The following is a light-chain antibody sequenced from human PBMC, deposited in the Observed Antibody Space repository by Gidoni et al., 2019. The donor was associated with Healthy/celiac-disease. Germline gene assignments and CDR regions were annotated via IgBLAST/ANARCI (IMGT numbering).Light chain of an antibody. J-gene: IGKJ3*01. CDR2: KAS. CDR3: QHYNSYFT. CDR1: QSISSR. V-gene: IGKV1-5*03. Sequence: DIQMTQSPSTLSASVGDRVTITCRARQSISSRLAWYQQKPGKAPKILIYKASSLESGVPSRFSGSGSGTEFTLTISSLQPDDFATYYCQHYNSYFTFGPGTKVDIK.